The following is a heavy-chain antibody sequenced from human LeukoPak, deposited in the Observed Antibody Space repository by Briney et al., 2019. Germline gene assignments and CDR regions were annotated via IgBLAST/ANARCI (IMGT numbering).Heavy chain of an antibody. Sequence: SETLSLTCTVSGGSISSGDYYWSWIRQPPGKGLEWIGYIYYSGSTNYNPSLKSRVTISVDTSKNQFSLKLSSVTAADTAVYYCARIEYYYDSSGYQPYNWFDPWGQGTLVTVSS. CDR2: IYYSGST. CDR1: GGSISSGDYY. CDR3: ARIEYYYDSSGYQPYNWFDP. D-gene: IGHD3-22*01. V-gene: IGHV4-61*08. J-gene: IGHJ5*02.